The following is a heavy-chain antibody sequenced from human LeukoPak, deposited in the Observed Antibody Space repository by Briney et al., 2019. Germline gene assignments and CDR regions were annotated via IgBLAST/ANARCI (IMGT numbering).Heavy chain of an antibody. CDR2: ISSSGSTI. CDR1: GFTFSSYE. J-gene: IGHJ6*03. CDR3: ARGGDHPTFLFQYMDV. Sequence: GGSLRLSYAASGFTFSSYEMNWVRQAPGKGLEWVSYISSSGSTIYYADSVKGRFTISRDNAKNSLYLQMNSLRAEDTAVYYCARGGDHPTFLFQYMDVWGKGTTVTVSS. V-gene: IGHV3-48*03. D-gene: IGHD3-16*01.